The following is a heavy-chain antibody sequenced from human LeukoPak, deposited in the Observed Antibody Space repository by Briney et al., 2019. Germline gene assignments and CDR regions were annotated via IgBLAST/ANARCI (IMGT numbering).Heavy chain of an antibody. D-gene: IGHD2-2*01. CDR3: ARDRIGYCSSTSCYGYFDY. J-gene: IGHJ4*02. CDR1: GGTFSSYA. V-gene: IGHV1-69*05. Sequence: SVKVSCKASGGTFSSYAISWVRQAPGQGLEWMGGIIPIFGTANYAQKFQGRVTITTDESTSTAYMELSSLRSEDTAVYYCARDRIGYCSSTSCYGYFDYWGQGTLVTVSS. CDR2: IIPIFGTA.